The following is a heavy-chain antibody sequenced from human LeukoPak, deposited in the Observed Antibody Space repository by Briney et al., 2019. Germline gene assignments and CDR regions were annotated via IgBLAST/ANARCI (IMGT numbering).Heavy chain of an antibody. CDR1: GFTFSSYA. D-gene: IGHD3-22*01. V-gene: IGHV3-23*01. J-gene: IGHJ3*02. CDR2: ISGSGGST. Sequence: PGGSLRLSCAASGFTFSSYAMSWVRQAPGKGLEWVSAISGSGGSTYYADSVKGRFTISRDNAKNSLYLQMNSLRAEDTAVYYCARDSSGYYQNAFDIWGQGTMVTVSS. CDR3: ARDSSGYYQNAFDI.